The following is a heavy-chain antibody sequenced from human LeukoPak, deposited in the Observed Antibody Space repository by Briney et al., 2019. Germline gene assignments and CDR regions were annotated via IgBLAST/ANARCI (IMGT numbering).Heavy chain of an antibody. D-gene: IGHD2-8*02. J-gene: IGHJ4*02. V-gene: IGHV3-23*01. CDR3: TLVPLG. Sequence: GGSLRLSCAASGFTFSTYTMHWVRQAPGKGLDWVSGIVGSNGKTYYADSVKGRFTISRDDAKSSLYLQLNSLRAEDTAVYYCTLVPLGWGQGTLVTVSS. CDR1: GFTFSTYT. CDR2: IVGSNGKT.